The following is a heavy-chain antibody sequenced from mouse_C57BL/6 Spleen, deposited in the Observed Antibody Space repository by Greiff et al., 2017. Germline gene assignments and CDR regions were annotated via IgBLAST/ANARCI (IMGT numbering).Heavy chain of an antibody. CDR3: ARSHNYCSNYSMDD. J-gene: IGHJ2*01. CDR2: IDPSDSYT. D-gene: IGHD2-5*01. V-gene: IGHV1-59*01. Sequence: QVQLQQPGAELVRPGTSVKLSCKASGYTFTSYWMHWVKQRPGQGLEWIAVIDPSDSYTNYNQKFKGKATLPVDTASSTAYMQLSSLTSEDSAVYYGARSHNYCSNYSMDDWGQGTTLTVSS. CDR1: GYTFTSYW.